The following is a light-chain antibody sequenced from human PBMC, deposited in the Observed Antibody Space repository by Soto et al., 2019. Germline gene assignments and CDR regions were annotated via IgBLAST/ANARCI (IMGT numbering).Light chain of an antibody. J-gene: IGKJ4*01. CDR2: GVS. CDR1: QSVAGN. CDR3: QESNNWPPAT. V-gene: IGKV3-15*01. Sequence: EIVVTQSPATLSVSPGETATLSCRASQSVAGNLAWYQQKPGQPPRLLIYGVSTRATGVPARFSGSGYETDFSLTISSLQIEDFALYYCQESNNWPPATFGGGTKVDI.